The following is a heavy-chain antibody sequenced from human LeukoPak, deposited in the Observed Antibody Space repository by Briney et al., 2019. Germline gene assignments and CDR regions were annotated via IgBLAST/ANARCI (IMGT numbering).Heavy chain of an antibody. CDR2: MNPNSGNT. CDR3: ARGRYGSGNYYYYGMDV. J-gene: IGHJ6*02. CDR1: GYTFTSYD. V-gene: IGHV1-8*01. Sequence: ASVKVSCKASGYTFTSYDINWVRQATGQGPEWMGWMNPNSGNTGYAQKFQGRVTMTRNTSISTAYTELSSLRSEDTAVYYCARGRYGSGNYYYYGMDVWGQGTTVTVSS. D-gene: IGHD3-10*01.